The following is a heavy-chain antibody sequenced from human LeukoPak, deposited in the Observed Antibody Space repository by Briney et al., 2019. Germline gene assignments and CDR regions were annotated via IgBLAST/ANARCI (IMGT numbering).Heavy chain of an antibody. CDR3: ASYLTSIPSGMDV. V-gene: IGHV3-30*03. J-gene: IGHJ6*02. CDR1: GFTFRSYG. CDR2: ISYDGSNK. D-gene: IGHD2/OR15-2a*01. Sequence: PGGSLRLSCAASGFTFRSYGMHWVRQAPGKGLEWVAVISYDGSNKYYADSVKGRFTISRDNGKNTLYLQMNSLRAEDTAVYYCASYLTSIPSGMDVWGQGTTVTVSS.